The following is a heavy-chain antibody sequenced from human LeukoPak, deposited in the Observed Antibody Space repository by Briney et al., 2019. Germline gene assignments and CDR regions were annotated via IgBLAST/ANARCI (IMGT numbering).Heavy chain of an antibody. CDR1: GFTFSGFW. CDR2: INQDGSDK. V-gene: IGHV3-7*04. D-gene: IGHD5-24*01. CDR3: ARVQYNACDI. Sequence: GGSLRLPCAASGFTFSGFWMRWVRQAPGKGLEWVATINQDGSDKHYVDSVTGRFTSSKDNAKTSLYLQMNSLRAEDTAVYYCARVQYNACDIWGQGTMVTVSS. J-gene: IGHJ3*02.